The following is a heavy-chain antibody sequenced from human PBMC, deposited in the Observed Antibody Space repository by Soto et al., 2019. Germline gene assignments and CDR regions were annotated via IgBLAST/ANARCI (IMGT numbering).Heavy chain of an antibody. CDR1: GGSISSGNYY. J-gene: IGHJ4*02. CDR2: ISYSGST. D-gene: IGHD2-15*01. CDR3: ATMGTPATGLYFFDY. Sequence: QVQLQESGPGLVKPSQTLSLTCTVSGGSISSGNYYWSWIRHPPGKGLEWIGFISYSGSTYNSTSLKSRVTTSVDTSKGPFSLNLSFVTAADTSVYYCATMGTPATGLYFFDYWGQGSLVTVSS. V-gene: IGHV4-30-4*01.